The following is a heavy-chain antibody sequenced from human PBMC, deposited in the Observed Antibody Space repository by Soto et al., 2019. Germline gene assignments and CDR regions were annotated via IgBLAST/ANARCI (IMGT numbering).Heavy chain of an antibody. J-gene: IGHJ4*02. CDR3: ARNSVGLDY. D-gene: IGHD1-26*01. CDR1: GFTFSNDN. V-gene: IGHV3-48*02. Sequence: EVQLVESGGGLVQPGGSRKLSCEASGFTFSNDNMNWVRQAPGKGLEWLAYIRTTRTTIYYADSVKGRFTIARDNVKSSLYLYMNTLRDEDTAVYYCARNSVGLDYLGQGTLGTVS. CDR2: IRTTRTTI.